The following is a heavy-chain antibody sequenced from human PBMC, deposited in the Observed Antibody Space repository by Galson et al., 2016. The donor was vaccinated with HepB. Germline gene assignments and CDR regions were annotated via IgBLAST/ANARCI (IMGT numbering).Heavy chain of an antibody. D-gene: IGHD3-22*01. CDR1: GGSISSYY. CDR3: ARHYYDSSGYYQYFDY. CDR2: IYYSGST. J-gene: IGHJ4*02. Sequence: ETLSLTCTVSGGSISSYYWSWIRQPPGRGLEWIGYIYYSGSTDYNPSLKSRVTISVDTSKNQFSLNLRSVTAADTAVYYCARHYYDSSGYYQYFDYWGQGTLVTVSS. V-gene: IGHV4-59*01.